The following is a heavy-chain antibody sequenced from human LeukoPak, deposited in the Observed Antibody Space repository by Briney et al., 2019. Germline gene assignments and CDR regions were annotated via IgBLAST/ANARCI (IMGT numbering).Heavy chain of an antibody. D-gene: IGHD1-26*01. J-gene: IGHJ2*01. Sequence: SETLSLTCTVSGGSISSYYWSWIRQPPGKGLEWIAYISYSGSTYYNPSLKSRVTISVDTSKNQFSLKLNSVTAADTAVYYCAREVPWVWNFDLWGRGTLVTVSS. V-gene: IGHV4-59*12. CDR3: AREVPWVWNFDL. CDR2: ISYSGST. CDR1: GGSISSYY.